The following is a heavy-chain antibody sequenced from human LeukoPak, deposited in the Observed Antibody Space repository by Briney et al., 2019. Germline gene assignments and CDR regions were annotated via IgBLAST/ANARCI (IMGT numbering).Heavy chain of an antibody. CDR3: AREGYDFWSGYYPDAFDI. CDR2: INHSGST. V-gene: IGHV4-34*01. D-gene: IGHD3-3*01. Sequence: NPSETLSLTCAVYGGSLRGYYWSWIRQPPGKGLEWIGEINHSGSTNYNPSLKSRVTISVDTSKNQFSLKLSSVTAADTAVYYCAREGYDFWSGYYPDAFDIWGQGTMVTVSS. J-gene: IGHJ3*02. CDR1: GGSLRGYY.